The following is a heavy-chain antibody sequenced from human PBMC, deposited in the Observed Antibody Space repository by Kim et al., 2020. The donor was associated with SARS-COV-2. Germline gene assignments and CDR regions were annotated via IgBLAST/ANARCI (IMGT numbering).Heavy chain of an antibody. CDR1: GYTFTSYA. CDR3: ARGRRRYSSSQAGGDAFDI. V-gene: IGHV1-3*01. CDR2: INAGNGNT. Sequence: ASVKVSCKASGYTFTSYAMHWVRQAPGQRLEWMGWINAGNGNTKYSQKFQGRVTITRDTSASTAYMELSSLRSEDTAVYYCARGRRRYSSSQAGGDAFDIWGQGTMVTVSS. D-gene: IGHD6-13*01. J-gene: IGHJ3*02.